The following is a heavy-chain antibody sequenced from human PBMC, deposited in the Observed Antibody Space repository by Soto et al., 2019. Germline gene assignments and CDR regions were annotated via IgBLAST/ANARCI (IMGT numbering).Heavy chain of an antibody. J-gene: IGHJ6*02. V-gene: IGHV3-23*01. CDR3: AKGDSARYYYGMDV. CDR2: ISGSGGST. D-gene: IGHD2-15*01. CDR1: GFTFSSYA. Sequence: PGGSLRLSCAASGFTFSSYAMSWVRQAPGKGLEWVSAISGSGGSTYYADSVKGRFTISRDNSKNTLYLQMNSLRAEDTAVYYCAKGDSARYYYGMDVWGQGTTVTVSS.